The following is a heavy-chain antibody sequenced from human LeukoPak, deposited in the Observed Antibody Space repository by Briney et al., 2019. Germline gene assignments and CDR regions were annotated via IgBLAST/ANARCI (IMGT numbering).Heavy chain of an antibody. V-gene: IGHV1-2*02. D-gene: IGHD6-19*01. CDR3: ARGVPPSYSSAWYVNY. J-gene: IGHJ4*02. CDR1: GYTFTGYY. CDR2: INPNSGDT. Sequence: VASVKVSCKASGYTFTGYYMHWVRQAPGQGLEWMGLINPNSGDTNYAQKFQGRVTMTRDTSISTAYMELSRLGSDDTAVYYCARGVPPSYSSAWYVNYWGRGALVTVSS.